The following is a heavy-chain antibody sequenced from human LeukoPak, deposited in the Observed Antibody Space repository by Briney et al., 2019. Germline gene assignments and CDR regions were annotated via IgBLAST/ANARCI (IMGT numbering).Heavy chain of an antibody. D-gene: IGHD3-16*01. V-gene: IGHV4-34*01. CDR2: INHSGST. CDR3: ARAGGQSAHFDY. Sequence: SETLSLTCAVYGGSFSGYYWSWIRQPPGKGLEWIGEINHSGSTNYNPSLKSRVTISVDTSKNQFSLKLSSVTAADTAVYYCARAGGQSAHFDYWGQGTLVTVSS. J-gene: IGHJ4*02. CDR1: GGSFSGYY.